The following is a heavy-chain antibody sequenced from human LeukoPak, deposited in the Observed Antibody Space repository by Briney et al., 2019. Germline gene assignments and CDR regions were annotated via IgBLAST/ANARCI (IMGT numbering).Heavy chain of an antibody. CDR1: GFTFGDYW. V-gene: IGHV3-74*01. Sequence: PGGSLRLSCAASGFTFGDYWMYWVRQVSGKGLVCVSHINKDGSGTNYADSVKGRFTISRDNAKNSLYLQMNSLRAEDTAVYYCARDAYDFWSGYPQYYFDYWGQGTLVTVSS. CDR2: INKDGSGT. D-gene: IGHD3-3*01. CDR3: ARDAYDFWSGYPQYYFDY. J-gene: IGHJ4*02.